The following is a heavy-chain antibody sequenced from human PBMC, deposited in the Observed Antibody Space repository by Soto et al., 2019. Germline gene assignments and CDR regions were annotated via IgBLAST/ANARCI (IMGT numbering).Heavy chain of an antibody. Sequence: SETLSLTCSVSGFSVSSTYWGWVRQSPGKGLEWIGYVYNSGSTIYSPSLKSRITISMDPSKNQFSLRLRSVTAADTAVYYCGRIPYSSASFDYWGQGNLVT. CDR3: GRIPYSSASFDY. V-gene: IGHV4-59*02. CDR1: GFSVSSTY. J-gene: IGHJ4*02. D-gene: IGHD6-19*01. CDR2: VYNSGST.